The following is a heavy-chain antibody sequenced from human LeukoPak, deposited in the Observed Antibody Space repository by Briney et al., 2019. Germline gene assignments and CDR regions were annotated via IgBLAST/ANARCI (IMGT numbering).Heavy chain of an antibody. CDR1: GGSISSYY. CDR2: IYYSGST. J-gene: IGHJ6*03. V-gene: IGHV4-59*01. Sequence: PSETLSLTCTVSGGSISSYYWSWIRQPPGKGLGWIGYIYYSGSTNYNPSLKSRVTISVDTSKNQFSLKLSSVTAADTAVYYCTRGSIAYYCMDVWGKGTTVTISS. CDR3: TRGSIAYYCMDV. D-gene: IGHD3-22*01.